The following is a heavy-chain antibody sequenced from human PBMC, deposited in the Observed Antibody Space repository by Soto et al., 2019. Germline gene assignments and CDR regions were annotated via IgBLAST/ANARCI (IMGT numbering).Heavy chain of an antibody. D-gene: IGHD3-10*01. V-gene: IGHV3-66*01. CDR1: GFTFSSYS. CDR2: IQSGGTT. CDR3: AKGHGSGSYPPDY. Sequence: GGSLRLSCAASGFTFSSYSMNWVRQAPGKGLEWVSLIQSGGTTYYADSVKGRFTISRDNSKNTLYLQMNSLRAEDTAVYYCAKGHGSGSYPPDYWGQGTLVTVSS. J-gene: IGHJ4*02.